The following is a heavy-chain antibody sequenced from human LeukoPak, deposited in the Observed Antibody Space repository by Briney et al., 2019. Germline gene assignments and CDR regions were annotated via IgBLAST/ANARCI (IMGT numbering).Heavy chain of an antibody. Sequence: GESLKISCKGSGYSFTSYWIGCVRQMPGKGLEWMAIIYPGDYDTRYSPSLQGQFTISADKSISTAYLQWSSLKASDTAMYYCARLTHSGSYYYYYYMDVWGKGTRSPSP. CDR1: GYSFTSYW. CDR2: IYPGDYDT. CDR3: ARLTHSGSYYYYYYMDV. V-gene: IGHV5-51*01. D-gene: IGHD1-26*01. J-gene: IGHJ6*03.